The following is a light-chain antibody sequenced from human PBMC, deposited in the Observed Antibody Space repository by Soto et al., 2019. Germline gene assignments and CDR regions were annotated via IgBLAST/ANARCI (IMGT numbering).Light chain of an antibody. J-gene: IGLJ2*01. Sequence: QSAVTQPPSASGTPGQRVTISCSGGSSNIGSNYVYWYKQLPGTAPKLLAYGNSQRPSGVPDRFSGSKSGTSASLAITGLRSEHEADYYCAVWDDSLSGVIFGGGTKLTVL. CDR3: AVWDDSLSGVI. CDR1: SSNIGSNY. V-gene: IGLV1-47*01. CDR2: GNS.